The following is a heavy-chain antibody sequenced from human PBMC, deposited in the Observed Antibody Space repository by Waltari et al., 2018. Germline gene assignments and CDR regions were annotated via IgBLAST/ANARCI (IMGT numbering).Heavy chain of an antibody. J-gene: IGHJ4*02. CDR1: GYSISSGYY. V-gene: IGHV4-38-2*01. CDR2: IYHSGRT. CDR3: ARTNNWKVDY. Sequence: QVQLQESGPGLVKPSETLSLTCAVSGYSISSGYYWGWIRQPPGKGLEWIGSIYHSGRTYYNPSLKSRVTISVDTSKNQFSLKLSSVTAADTAVYYCARTNNWKVDYWGQGTLVTVSS. D-gene: IGHD1-20*01.